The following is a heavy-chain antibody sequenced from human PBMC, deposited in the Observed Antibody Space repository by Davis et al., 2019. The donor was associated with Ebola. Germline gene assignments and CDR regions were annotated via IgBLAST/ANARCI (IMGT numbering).Heavy chain of an antibody. J-gene: IGHJ4*02. Sequence: GESLNISCAASGFTFSSYAMSWVRQAPGKGLEWVSTISGSGVNTYYADSVKGRFTISRDNSRNTLYLQMNSLRAEDTAVYYCARSPYSSGWYYFDYWGQGTLVTVSS. CDR1: GFTFSSYA. CDR3: ARSPYSSGWYYFDY. V-gene: IGHV3-23*01. CDR2: ISGSGVNT. D-gene: IGHD6-19*01.